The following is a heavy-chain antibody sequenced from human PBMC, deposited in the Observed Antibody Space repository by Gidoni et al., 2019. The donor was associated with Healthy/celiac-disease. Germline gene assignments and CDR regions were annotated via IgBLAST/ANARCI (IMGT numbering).Heavy chain of an antibody. D-gene: IGHD6-19*01. CDR3: ASGQWLYGYYYYGMDV. V-gene: IGHV3-53*01. Sequence: EVQLVESGGGLIQPGGSLRLSCAASGLTVSSNYMSWVRQAPGKGLEWVSVIYSGGSTYYADSVKGRFTISRDKSKNTLYLQMNSLRAEDTAVYYCASGQWLYGYYYYGMDVWGQGTTVTVSS. CDR2: IYSGGST. CDR1: GLTVSSNY. J-gene: IGHJ6*02.